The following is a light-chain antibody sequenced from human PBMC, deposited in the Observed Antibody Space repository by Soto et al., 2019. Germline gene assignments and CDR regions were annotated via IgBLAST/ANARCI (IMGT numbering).Light chain of an antibody. CDR3: SSYISSDVI. CDR2: EGT. J-gene: IGLJ2*01. Sequence: QPVLTQPASVSGSPGQSITISCTGTSSDIGNDNLVSWYQQHPGKVPRVIIYEGTKRPSGVSNRFSGSKSGNTASLTISGLQADDEADYYCSSYISSDVIFGGGTQLTVL. V-gene: IGLV2-23*01. CDR1: SSDIGNDNL.